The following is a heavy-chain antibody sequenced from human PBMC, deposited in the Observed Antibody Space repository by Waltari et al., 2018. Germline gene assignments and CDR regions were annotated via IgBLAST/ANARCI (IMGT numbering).Heavy chain of an antibody. CDR3: ARSTMGARDAFDI. Sequence: EVQLVESGGGLVQPGGSLSLSCAASGFTFSSYDMPWVRQATGKGPEWVSAIGTAGDTYYPGSVKGRFTISRENAKNSLYLQMNSLRAGDTAVYYCARSTMGARDAFDIWGQGTMVTVSS. V-gene: IGHV3-13*01. D-gene: IGHD1-26*01. CDR2: IGTAGDT. J-gene: IGHJ3*02. CDR1: GFTFSSYD.